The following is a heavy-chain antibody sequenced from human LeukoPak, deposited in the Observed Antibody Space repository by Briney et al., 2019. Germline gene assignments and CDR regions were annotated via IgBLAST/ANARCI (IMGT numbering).Heavy chain of an antibody. CDR3: ASPDCSGGSCYSDYYYGMDV. CDR2: IIPILGIA. D-gene: IGHD2-15*01. J-gene: IGHJ6*02. V-gene: IGHV1-69*02. CDR1: GYTFTGYY. Sequence: SVKVSCKASGYTFTGYYMHWVRQAPGQGLEWMGRIIPILGIANYAQKFQGRVTITADKSTSTAYMELSSLRSEDTAVYYCASPDCSGGSCYSDYYYGMDVWGQGTTVTVSS.